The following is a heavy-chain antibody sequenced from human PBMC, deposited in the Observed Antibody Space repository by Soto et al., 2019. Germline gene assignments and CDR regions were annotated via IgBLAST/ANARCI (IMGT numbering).Heavy chain of an antibody. V-gene: IGHV3-23*01. D-gene: IGHD6-13*01. CDR1: GFTFSSYA. J-gene: IGHJ4*02. CDR3: AKDIAAADSFGDYFDY. Sequence: GGSLRLSCAASGFTFSSYAMSWVRQTPGKGLEWVSTLSGSGGTTYYADSVKGQFTISRDNSKNTLYLQMNSLRAEDTAVYYCAKDIAAADSFGDYFDYWGQGTLGTVSS. CDR2: LSGSGGTT.